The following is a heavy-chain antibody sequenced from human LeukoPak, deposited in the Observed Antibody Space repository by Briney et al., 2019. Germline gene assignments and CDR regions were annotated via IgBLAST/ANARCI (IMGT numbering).Heavy chain of an antibody. CDR1: GYTFTGYY. CDR3: ARDEGWDILTGYRGNWFDP. D-gene: IGHD3-9*01. V-gene: IGHV1-2*02. CDR2: INPNSGDT. J-gene: IGHJ5*02. Sequence: GASVKVSCKASGYTFTGYYMHWVRQAPGQGLEWMGWINPNSGDTNYAQKFQGRVTMTRDTSISTAYMELSRLRSDDTAVYYCARDEGWDILTGYRGNWFDPWGQGTLVTVSS.